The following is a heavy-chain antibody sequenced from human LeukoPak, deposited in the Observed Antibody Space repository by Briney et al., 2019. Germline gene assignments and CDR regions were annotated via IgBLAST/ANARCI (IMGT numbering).Heavy chain of an antibody. Sequence: ASVKVSCKASGYTFTGYDMHWVRQAPGQGLEWMGWINPNSGGTNYAQKFQGRVTMTRDTSISTAYMELSRLRSDDTAVYYCARDYYGSGSYYNADENYFDYWGQGTLVTVSS. V-gene: IGHV1-2*02. CDR1: GYTFTGYD. CDR2: INPNSGGT. CDR3: ARDYYGSGSYYNADENYFDY. J-gene: IGHJ4*02. D-gene: IGHD3-10*01.